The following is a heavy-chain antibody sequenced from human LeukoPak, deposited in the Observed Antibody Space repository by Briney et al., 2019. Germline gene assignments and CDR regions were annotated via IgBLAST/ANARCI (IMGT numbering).Heavy chain of an antibody. V-gene: IGHV5-51*01. CDR2: IYPGDSDT. CDR3: ARRGRDGYNCDWFDP. D-gene: IGHD5-24*01. Sequence: GESLKISCKGSGYSFTSYWIGWVRQMPGKGLEWMGIIYPGDSDTRYSPSFQGQVTISADKSISTAYLQWSSLKASDTAMYYCARRGRDGYNCDWFDPWGQGTLVTVSS. J-gene: IGHJ5*02. CDR1: GYSFTSYW.